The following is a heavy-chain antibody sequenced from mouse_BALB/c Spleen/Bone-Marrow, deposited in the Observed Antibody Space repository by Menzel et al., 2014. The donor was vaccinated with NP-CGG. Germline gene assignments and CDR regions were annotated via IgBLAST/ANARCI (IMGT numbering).Heavy chain of an antibody. Sequence: EVQLQQSGAELVRPGALVKLSCKASGFNIKDYYMHWLKQRPEQGLEWIGWIDPENGNTIYDPKFQGKASITADTSSNTAYLQLSSLTSEDTAVYYCVAYYRYEYYFDYWGQGTTLTVSS. V-gene: IGHV14-1*02. CDR2: IDPENGNT. D-gene: IGHD2-14*01. CDR1: GFNIKDYY. J-gene: IGHJ2*01. CDR3: VAYYRYEYYFDY.